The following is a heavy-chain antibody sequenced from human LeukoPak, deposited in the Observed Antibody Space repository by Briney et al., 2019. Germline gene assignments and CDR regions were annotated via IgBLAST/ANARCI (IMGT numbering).Heavy chain of an antibody. V-gene: IGHV4-59*01. CDR1: GDSINSYY. J-gene: IGHJ4*02. CDR3: ARGICIGGSCYSDPSDY. Sequence: SETLSLTCTVSGDSINSYYWNWIRQPPGKGLEWIGYIYYSGSTNYNPSLKSRVTISVDTSKNQFSLKLTSVTAADTAVYYCARGICIGGSCYSDPSDYWGQGTLVTVSS. CDR2: IYYSGST. D-gene: IGHD2-15*01.